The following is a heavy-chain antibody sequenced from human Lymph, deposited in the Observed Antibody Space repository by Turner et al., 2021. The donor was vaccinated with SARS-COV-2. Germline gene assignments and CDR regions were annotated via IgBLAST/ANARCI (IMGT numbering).Heavy chain of an antibody. CDR1: RFTFSSYA. V-gene: IGHV3-30-3*01. CDR2: ISYDGSNK. Sequence: QVQLVESGGGVVQRGRSLRLSCAASRFTFSSYAMHWVRQAPGKGLEWVALISYDGSNKYYADSVKGRFTISRDNSKNTLYLQMNSLRAEDTAVYYCARDGGGNFNYWGQGTLVTVSS. CDR3: ARDGGGNFNY. D-gene: IGHD2-15*01. J-gene: IGHJ4*02.